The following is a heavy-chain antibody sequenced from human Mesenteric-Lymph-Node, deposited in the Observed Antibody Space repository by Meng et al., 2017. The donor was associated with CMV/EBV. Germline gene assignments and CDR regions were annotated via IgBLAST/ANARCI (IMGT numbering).Heavy chain of an antibody. CDR1: YTFSRYY. Sequence: YTFSRYYINWVRQAPGQGLEWMGWISAYKGNTKYAQKFQDRVTMTTDTSTNTVYMESRSLRYDDTAVYFCARDPRPDADYLDYWGQGTLVTVSS. V-gene: IGHV1-18*01. D-gene: IGHD3-10*01. J-gene: IGHJ4*02. CDR3: ARDPRPDADYLDY. CDR2: ISAYKGNT.